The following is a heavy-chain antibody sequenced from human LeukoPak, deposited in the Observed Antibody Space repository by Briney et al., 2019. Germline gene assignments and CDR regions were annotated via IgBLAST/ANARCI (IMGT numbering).Heavy chain of an antibody. D-gene: IGHD6-13*01. J-gene: IGHJ6*03. CDR1: GITFDYYG. Sequence: GGSLSLSCAASGITFDYYGMSWGRQAPGKGLELVSGINWNGGSTGYADSVKGRFTISRDNAKNSLYLQMNSLRAEDTALYYCATTRSSYYYYYMDVWGKGTTVTVSS. V-gene: IGHV3-20*04. CDR2: INWNGGST. CDR3: ATTRSSYYYYYMDV.